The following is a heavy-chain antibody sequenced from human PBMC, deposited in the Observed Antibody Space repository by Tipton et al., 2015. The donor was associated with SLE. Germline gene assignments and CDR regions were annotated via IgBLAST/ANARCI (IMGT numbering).Heavy chain of an antibody. CDR2: LSGSGDRT. CDR3: ARGDLASAGDNWFDP. J-gene: IGHJ5*02. Sequence: SLRLSCAASRFTFSTYGMRWVRQSPEKGLEWVSTLSGSGDRTFSADSVKGRFTISRDNSKNTLYLQMNSLRDEDSAVYYCARGDLASAGDNWFDPWGQGTLVTVSS. CDR1: RFTFSTYG. V-gene: IGHV3-23*01. D-gene: IGHD6-13*01.